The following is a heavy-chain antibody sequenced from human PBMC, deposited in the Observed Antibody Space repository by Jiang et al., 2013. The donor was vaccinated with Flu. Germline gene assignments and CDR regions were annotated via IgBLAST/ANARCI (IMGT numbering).Heavy chain of an antibody. Sequence: VQLLESGGGVVQPGGSLRLSCAASGFTFSSYGMHWVRQAPGKGLEWVAFIRYDGSNKYYADSVKGRFTISRDNSKNTLYLQMNSLRAEDTAVYYCAKDPDNWITGGGYYYYGMDVWGQGTTVTVSS. J-gene: IGHJ6*02. V-gene: IGHV3-30*02. CDR1: GFTFSSYG. D-gene: IGHD1-1*01. CDR3: AKDPDNWITGGGYYYYGMDV. CDR2: IRYDGSNK.